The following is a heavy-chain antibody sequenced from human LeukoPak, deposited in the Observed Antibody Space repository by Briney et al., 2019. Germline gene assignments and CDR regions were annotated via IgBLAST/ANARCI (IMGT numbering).Heavy chain of an antibody. CDR2: IYYSGST. Sequence: SETLSLTYTVSGGSVSSIPFYWGWIRQPPEKGLQWIGNIYYSGSTYYNPSLSSRVTMSVDTSKNQFSLKMTSVTAADTAVYYCARLSKGRYFDYIFDYWGQGILVTVSS. CDR3: ARLSKGRYFDYIFDY. CDR1: GGSVSSIPFY. J-gene: IGHJ4*02. D-gene: IGHD3-9*01. V-gene: IGHV4-39*01.